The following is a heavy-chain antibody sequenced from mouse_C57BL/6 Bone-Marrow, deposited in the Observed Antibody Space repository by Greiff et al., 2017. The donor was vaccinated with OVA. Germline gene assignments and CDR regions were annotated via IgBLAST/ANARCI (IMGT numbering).Heavy chain of an antibody. Sequence: EVQGVESGGGLVQPGGSLKLSCAASGFTFSDYYMYWVRQTPEKRLEWVAYISNGGGSTYYPDTVKGRFTISRDNAKNTLYLQMSRLKSEDTAMYYCARFYYGNYVGAMDYWGQGTSVTVSS. D-gene: IGHD2-1*01. J-gene: IGHJ4*01. CDR3: ARFYYGNYVGAMDY. CDR2: ISNGGGST. V-gene: IGHV5-12*01. CDR1: GFTFSDYY.